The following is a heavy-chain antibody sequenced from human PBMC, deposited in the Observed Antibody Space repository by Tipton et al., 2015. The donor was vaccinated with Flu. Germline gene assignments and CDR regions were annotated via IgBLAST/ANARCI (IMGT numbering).Heavy chain of an antibody. V-gene: IGHV4-39*07. CDR1: GGSLSSFY. CDR2: IRYGGSS. J-gene: IGHJ4*02. D-gene: IGHD1-1*01. CDR3: ARVWSSFVATASLDY. Sequence: LRLSCTVSGGSLSSFYWTWIRQPPGKGLEWIGSIRYGGSSYYTPSLKSRVTISLDMSKDQFSLKLASVTAADTAVYYCARVWSSFVATASLDYWGRGTLVTVSS.